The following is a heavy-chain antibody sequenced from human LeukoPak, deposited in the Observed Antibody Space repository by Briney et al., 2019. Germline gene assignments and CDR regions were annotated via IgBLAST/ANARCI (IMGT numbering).Heavy chain of an antibody. Sequence: SVKVSCKASGGTFISYAISWVRQAPGQGLEWMGGIIPIFGTANYAQKFQGRVTITTDESTSTAYMELSSLRSEDTAVYYCARDPVGISRGGYFDYWGQGTLVTVSS. CDR1: GGTFISYA. V-gene: IGHV1-69*05. D-gene: IGHD3-10*01. CDR3: ARDPVGISRGGYFDY. CDR2: IIPIFGTA. J-gene: IGHJ4*02.